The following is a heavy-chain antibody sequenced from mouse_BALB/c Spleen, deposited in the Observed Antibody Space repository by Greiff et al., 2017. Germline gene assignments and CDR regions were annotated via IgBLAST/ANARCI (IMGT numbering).Heavy chain of an antibody. CDR1: GYNFTSYW. J-gene: IGHJ3*01. Sequence: QVQLQQPGAELVKPGTSVKLSCKASGYNFTSYWINWVKLRPGQGLEWIGDIYPGSGSTNYNEKFKSKATLTVDTSSSTAYMQLSSLASEDSALDYCARDYYGSSFTFAYWGQGTLVTVS. V-gene: IGHV1-55*01. D-gene: IGHD1-1*01. CDR2: IYPGSGST. CDR3: ARDYYGSSFTFAY.